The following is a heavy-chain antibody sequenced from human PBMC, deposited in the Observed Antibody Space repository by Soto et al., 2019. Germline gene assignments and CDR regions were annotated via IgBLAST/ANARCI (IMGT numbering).Heavy chain of an antibody. CDR2: IYYSGST. Sequence: SETLSLTCTVSGGSISSYYWSWIRQPPGKGLEWIGYIYYSGSTNYNPSLKSRVTISVDTSKNQFSLKLSSVTAADTAVYYCARVPLDRYDYVWGSYREYYFDYWGQGTLVTVSS. CDR1: GGSISSYY. V-gene: IGHV4-59*01. J-gene: IGHJ4*02. D-gene: IGHD3-16*02. CDR3: ARVPLDRYDYVWGSYREYYFDY.